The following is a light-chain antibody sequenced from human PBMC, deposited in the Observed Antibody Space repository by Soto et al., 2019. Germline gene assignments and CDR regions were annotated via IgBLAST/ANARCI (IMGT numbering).Light chain of an antibody. V-gene: IGKV3-15*01. J-gene: IGKJ1*01. CDR3: QQYNDWPLT. CDR1: QSVSSN. CDR2: GAF. Sequence: EIVMTQSPVTLSVSPGERATLSCRASQSVSSNLAWYQQKPGQAPSLLIYGAFTRATGIPARFSGTGSGTEFTLTISSLQSEDFALYYCQQYNDWPLTCGQGTKGDI.